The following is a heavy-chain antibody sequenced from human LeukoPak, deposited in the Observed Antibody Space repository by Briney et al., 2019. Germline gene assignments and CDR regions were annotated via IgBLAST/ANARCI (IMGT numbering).Heavy chain of an antibody. Sequence: ASVKVSCKASGYTFTGYYMHWVRQAPGQGLEWMGWMNPNSGGTNYAQKFQGRVTMTRDTSISTAYMELSRLRSDDTAVYYCARVNGIAVAGIPPSGMDVWGQGTTVTVSS. D-gene: IGHD6-19*01. V-gene: IGHV1-2*02. CDR1: GYTFTGYY. CDR2: MNPNSGGT. J-gene: IGHJ6*02. CDR3: ARVNGIAVAGIPPSGMDV.